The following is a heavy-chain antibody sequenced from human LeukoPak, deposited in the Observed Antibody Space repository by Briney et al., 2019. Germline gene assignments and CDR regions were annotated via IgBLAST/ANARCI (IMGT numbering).Heavy chain of an antibody. Sequence: GGSLRLSCAASGFTFSSYAMHWVRQAPGKGLEWVAVISYDGSNKYYADSVKGRFTISRDNSKNTLYLQMNSLRAEDTAVYYCARDVEMATISGGYSDYWGQGTLVTVSS. D-gene: IGHD5-24*01. CDR1: GFTFSSYA. J-gene: IGHJ4*02. CDR2: ISYDGSNK. V-gene: IGHV3-30*04. CDR3: ARDVEMATISGGYSDY.